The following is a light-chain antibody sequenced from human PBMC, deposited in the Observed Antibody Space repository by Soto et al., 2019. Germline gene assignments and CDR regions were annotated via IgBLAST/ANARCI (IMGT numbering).Light chain of an antibody. CDR2: EVS. Sequence: QSALTQPASVSGSPGQSITISCTGTSSDVGGYNYVSWYQQHPGKAPKLMIYEVSNRPSGVSNRFSGSKSGNTASLTISGLQXEDEAXYYCSSYTSSSTWVFGGGTKLTVL. CDR3: SSYTSSSTWV. J-gene: IGLJ2*01. CDR1: SSDVGGYNY. V-gene: IGLV2-14*01.